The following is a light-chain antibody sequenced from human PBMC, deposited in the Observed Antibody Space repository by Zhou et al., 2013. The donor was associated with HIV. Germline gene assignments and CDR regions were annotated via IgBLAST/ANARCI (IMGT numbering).Light chain of an antibody. V-gene: IGKV1-5*03. Sequence: DIQMTQSPSTLSASVGDRVTITCRASHSISSWLAWYQQKPGKAPNLLIYKASSLESGVPSRFSGSGSGTEFTLTVSSLQPEDFATYSCQQSHSTPYTFGQGTKLEI. CDR2: KAS. CDR1: HSISSW. CDR3: QQSHSTPYT. J-gene: IGKJ2*01.